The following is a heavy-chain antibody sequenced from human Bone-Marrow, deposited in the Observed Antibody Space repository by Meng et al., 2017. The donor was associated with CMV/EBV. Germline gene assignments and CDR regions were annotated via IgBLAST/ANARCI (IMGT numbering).Heavy chain of an antibody. J-gene: IGHJ4*02. CDR1: GFTFSADG. CDR3: APHCSGGSCYADY. D-gene: IGHD2-15*01. V-gene: IGHV3-30*02. Sequence: GESLKISCVASGFTFSADGMHWVRQPPGKGLQWVAFIRYDGSHQYYEDSVKGRFTISRDNSRNTLYLQMNSLRTDDTAVYYCAPHCSGGSCYADYWGQGTRVTVSS. CDR2: IRYDGSHQ.